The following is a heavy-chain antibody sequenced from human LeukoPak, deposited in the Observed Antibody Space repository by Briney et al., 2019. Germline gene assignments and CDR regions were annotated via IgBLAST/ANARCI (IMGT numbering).Heavy chain of an antibody. CDR2: IGYDGSNK. CDR3: ARGFVDTFLPYYYYGMDV. D-gene: IGHD5-18*01. V-gene: IGHV3-33*01. Sequence: GGSLRLSCAASGFTFSSYGMHWVRQAPGKGLEWVAVIGYDGSNKYYADSVKGRFTISRDNSKSTLYLQMNSLRAEDTAVYYCARGFVDTFLPYYYYGMDVWGQGTTVTVSS. CDR1: GFTFSSYG. J-gene: IGHJ6*02.